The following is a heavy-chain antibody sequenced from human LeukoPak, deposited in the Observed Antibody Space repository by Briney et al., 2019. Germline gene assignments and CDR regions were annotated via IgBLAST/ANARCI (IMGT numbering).Heavy chain of an antibody. CDR2: INPSGGGT. CDR3: ARGTIRRPHYYDSSDYSNWYFHL. CDR1: GYTFTSYF. Sequence: GASVKVSCKASGYTFTSYFMHWVRQAPGQGLEWMGIINPSGGGTTYAQKFQGRVTMTRDMSTTTVYLELSSLRSEDTAVYYCARGTIRRPHYYDSSDYSNWYFHLWGRGTLVTVSS. V-gene: IGHV1-46*01. D-gene: IGHD3-22*01. J-gene: IGHJ2*01.